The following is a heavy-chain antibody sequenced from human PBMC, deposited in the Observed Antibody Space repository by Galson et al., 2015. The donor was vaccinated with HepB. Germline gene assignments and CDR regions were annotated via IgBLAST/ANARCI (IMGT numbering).Heavy chain of an antibody. CDR2: ISTSGSYI. Sequence: SLRLSCAASGFTFSSFSMNWVRQAPGKGLEWVSSISTSGSYISYADSVKGRFVISRDNSKNTLYLQMSSLRADDTAVYYCAKSRGRVGAQWFDSWGQGTLVTVSS. D-gene: IGHD1-26*01. CDR3: AKSRGRVGAQWFDS. J-gene: IGHJ5*02. CDR1: GFTFSSFS. V-gene: IGHV3-21*01.